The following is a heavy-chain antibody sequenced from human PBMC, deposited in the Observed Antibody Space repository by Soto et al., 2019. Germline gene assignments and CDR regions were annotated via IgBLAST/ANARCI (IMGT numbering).Heavy chain of an antibody. Sequence: GGSLRLSCAASGFTFSNYAMSWVRQAPGKGLEWVSAISGSGGSTYYADSVKGRFTISRDNSKNTLYLQMNSLRAEDTAVYYCAKAGLYGSGSYYNAGSYYYYGMDVWGQGTTVTVSS. V-gene: IGHV3-23*01. CDR1: GFTFSNYA. CDR3: AKAGLYGSGSYYNAGSYYYYGMDV. CDR2: ISGSGGST. J-gene: IGHJ6*02. D-gene: IGHD3-10*01.